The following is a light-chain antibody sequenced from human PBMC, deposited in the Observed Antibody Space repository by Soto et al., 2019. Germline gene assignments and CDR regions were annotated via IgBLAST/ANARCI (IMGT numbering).Light chain of an antibody. Sequence: QLVLTQSPSASASLGASVKLTCTLSSGHSSYAIAWHQQQPEKGPRYLMRLNSDGSHTKGDGIPDRFSGSSSGAERYLTISSPQSEDEADYYCQTWGTGIRWVFGGGTKLTVL. J-gene: IGLJ3*02. CDR3: QTWGTGIRWV. V-gene: IGLV4-69*01. CDR1: SGHSSYA. CDR2: LNSDGSH.